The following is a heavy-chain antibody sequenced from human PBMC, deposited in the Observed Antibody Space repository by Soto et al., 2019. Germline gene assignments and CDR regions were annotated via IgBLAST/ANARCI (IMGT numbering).Heavy chain of an antibody. CDR3: ARGGVGTYYDFWSGYYRFDP. Sequence: SETLSLTCAVYGGSFSGYYWSWIRQPPGKGLEWIGEINHSGSTNYNPSLKSRVTISVDTSKNQFSLKLSSVTAADTAVYYCARGGVGTYYDFWSGYYRFDPWGQGTLVTVS. V-gene: IGHV4-34*01. CDR1: GGSFSGYY. J-gene: IGHJ5*02. D-gene: IGHD3-3*01. CDR2: INHSGST.